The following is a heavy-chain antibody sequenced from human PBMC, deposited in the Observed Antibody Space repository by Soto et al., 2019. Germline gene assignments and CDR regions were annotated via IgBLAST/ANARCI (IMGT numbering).Heavy chain of an antibody. CDR2: ISYDGSNK. J-gene: IGHJ4*02. D-gene: IGHD6-6*01. Sequence: GGSLRLSCAASGFTFSSYAMHWVRQAPGKGLEWVAVISYDGSNKYYADSVKGRFTISRDNSKNTLYLQMNSLRAEDTAVYYCARDRSSSSVSPSDYWGQGTLVTVSS. V-gene: IGHV3-30-3*01. CDR3: ARDRSSSSVSPSDY. CDR1: GFTFSSYA.